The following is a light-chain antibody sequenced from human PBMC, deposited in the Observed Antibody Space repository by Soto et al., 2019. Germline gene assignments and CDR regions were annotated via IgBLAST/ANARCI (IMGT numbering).Light chain of an antibody. Sequence: DIQMTQSPSSLSASVGDRVTITCRASQGIGNYLAWYQQKPGKDPKLLIYAASTLQSGVPSRFSGSGSGTDFTLTIISLQPEDVATYYCQKYNSSPLTFGGGTRVDIK. CDR3: QKYNSSPLT. CDR1: QGIGNY. V-gene: IGKV1-27*01. CDR2: AAS. J-gene: IGKJ4*02.